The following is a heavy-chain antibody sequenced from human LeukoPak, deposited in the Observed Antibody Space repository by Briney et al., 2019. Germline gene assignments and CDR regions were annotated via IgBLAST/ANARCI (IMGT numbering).Heavy chain of an antibody. CDR2: INPNSGGT. J-gene: IGHJ6*03. CDR3: AREYYDSSGYHPYYYMDV. V-gene: IGHV1-2*02. Sequence: GASVKVSCKASGYTFTGYYMHWVRQAPGQGLEWMGWINPNSGGTNYAQKFQSRVTMTRDTSISTAYMELSRLRSDDTAVYYCAREYYDSSGYHPYYYMDVWGKGTTVTISS. D-gene: IGHD3-22*01. CDR1: GYTFTGYY.